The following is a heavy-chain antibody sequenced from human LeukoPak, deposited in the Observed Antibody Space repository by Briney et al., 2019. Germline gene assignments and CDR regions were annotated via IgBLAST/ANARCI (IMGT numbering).Heavy chain of an antibody. D-gene: IGHD5-24*01. Sequence: GASVKVSCKASGGTFSSYAISWVRQAPGQGLEWMGGIIPIFGTANYAQKFQGRVTITADESTSTAYMELSSLRSEDTAVYYCARDGVEMATIMGYFDYWGQGTLVTVSS. CDR3: ARDGVEMATIMGYFDY. V-gene: IGHV1-69*13. J-gene: IGHJ4*02. CDR2: IIPIFGTA. CDR1: GGTFSSYA.